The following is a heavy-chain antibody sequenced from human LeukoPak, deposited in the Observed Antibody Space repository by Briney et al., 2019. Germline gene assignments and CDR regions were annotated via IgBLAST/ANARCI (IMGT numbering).Heavy chain of an antibody. CDR1: GYTFTSNA. J-gene: IGHJ4*02. D-gene: IGHD2-21*01. Sequence: ASVKVSCKASGYTFTSNAISWVRQAPGQGLEWMGWVSPYNVNTNYAQRLQGRVTMTTDASTSTAYMELRSLRSDDTAVYYCARACGGYVDYWGQGTLVTVSS. CDR3: ARACGGYVDY. V-gene: IGHV1-18*01. CDR2: VSPYNVNT.